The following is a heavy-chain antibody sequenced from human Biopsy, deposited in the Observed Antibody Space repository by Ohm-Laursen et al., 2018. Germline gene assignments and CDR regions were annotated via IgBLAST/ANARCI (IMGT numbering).Heavy chain of an antibody. V-gene: IGHV4-61*01. CDR3: TRDVKRYCSGTSCYSGYFGMDV. CDR1: GGSVSDSFPF. CDR2: VYDSGTT. Sequence: SETLSLTCCVSGGSVSDSFPFWSWIRQPPGKGLEWIANVYDSGTTNYNPPLKSRVTISLDTSKNQFSLKLNSVTAADTAVYFCTRDVKRYCSGTSCYSGYFGMDVWGQGTTVTVSS. D-gene: IGHD2-2*01. J-gene: IGHJ6*02.